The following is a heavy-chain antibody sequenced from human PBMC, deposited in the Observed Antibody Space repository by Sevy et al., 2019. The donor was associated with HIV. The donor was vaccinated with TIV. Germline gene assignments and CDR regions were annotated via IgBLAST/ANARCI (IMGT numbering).Heavy chain of an antibody. D-gene: IGHD3-10*01. V-gene: IGHV3-30*02. CDR1: GFTFSSYG. CDR3: AKDRTGYYGSGSKPNDY. Sequence: GGSLRLSCAASGFTFSSYGMHWVRQAPGKGLEWVAFIRYDGSNKYYADSVKGRFTISRDNSKNTPYLQMNSLRAEDTAVYYCAKDRTGYYGSGSKPNDYWGQGTLVTVSS. CDR2: IRYDGSNK. J-gene: IGHJ4*02.